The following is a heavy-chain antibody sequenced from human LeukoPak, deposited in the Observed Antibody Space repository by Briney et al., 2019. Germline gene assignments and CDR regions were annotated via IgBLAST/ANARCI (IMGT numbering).Heavy chain of an antibody. Sequence: SETLSPTCTVSGGSISSSSYYWGWIRQPPGKGLEWIGSIYYSGSTYYNPSLKSRVTISVDTSKNQFSLKLSSVTAADTAVYYCATSGYCSGGSCYGAERRTFDIWGQGTMVTVSS. D-gene: IGHD2-15*01. J-gene: IGHJ3*02. V-gene: IGHV4-39*07. CDR2: IYYSGST. CDR3: ATSGYCSGGSCYGAERRTFDI. CDR1: GGSISSSSYY.